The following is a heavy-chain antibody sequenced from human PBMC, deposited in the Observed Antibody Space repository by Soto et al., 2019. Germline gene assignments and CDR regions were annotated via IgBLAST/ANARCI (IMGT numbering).Heavy chain of an antibody. CDR2: INPNSGGT. V-gene: IGHV1-2*04. D-gene: IGHD3-10*01. CDR3: ARQITMVRGVITDYYYYGMDV. J-gene: IGHJ6*02. CDR1: GSTFTGYY. Sequence: VQVSCKASGSTFTGYYMHWVRQAPGQGLEWMGWINPNSGGTNYAQKFQGWVTMTRDTSISTAYMELSRLRSDDTAVYYCARQITMVRGVITDYYYYGMDVWGQGTTVTAP.